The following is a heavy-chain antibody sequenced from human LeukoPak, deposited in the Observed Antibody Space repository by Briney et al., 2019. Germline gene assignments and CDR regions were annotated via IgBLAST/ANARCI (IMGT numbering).Heavy chain of an antibody. CDR2: ISYDGSNK. Sequence: PGGSLRLSCAASGFTFSSYGMHWVRQAPGKGLEWVAVISYDGSNKYYADSVKGRFTISRDNSKNTLYLQMNSLRAEDTAMYYCARGEAVAGNDHWGQGIRVTVSS. J-gene: IGHJ4*02. V-gene: IGHV3-30*03. D-gene: IGHD6-19*01. CDR1: GFTFSSYG. CDR3: ARGEAVAGNDH.